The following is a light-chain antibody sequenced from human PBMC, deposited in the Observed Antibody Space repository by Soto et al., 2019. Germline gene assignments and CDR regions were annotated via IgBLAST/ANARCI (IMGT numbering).Light chain of an antibody. CDR1: RNDIGAYEF. CDR2: EVV. CDR3: KSYAGSNTYV. Sequence: QSALTQPRSVSGSPGQSVTISCTGARNDIGAYEFVSWYQHRPGKAPKLIIYEVVQRPSGVPDRFSGSKSGNTASLTVSGLQAADEADYYCKSYAGSNTYVFGTGTKVTVL. V-gene: IGLV2-8*01. J-gene: IGLJ1*01.